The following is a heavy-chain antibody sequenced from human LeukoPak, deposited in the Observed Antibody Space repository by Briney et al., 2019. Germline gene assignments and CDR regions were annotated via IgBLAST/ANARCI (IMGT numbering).Heavy chain of an antibody. J-gene: IGHJ5*02. Sequence: TGGSLRLSCAASGITFRSYGMHWVRQAPGKGLERVAVISYDGSHKYYADSVKGRFSISRDNSKNTLYLQMNSLRADDTAVYYCAKGARGDTVTSIVGLNWFDPWGQGTLVTVSS. CDR2: ISYDGSHK. CDR3: AKGARGDTVTSIVGLNWFDP. D-gene: IGHD4-17*01. V-gene: IGHV3-30*18. CDR1: GITFRSYG.